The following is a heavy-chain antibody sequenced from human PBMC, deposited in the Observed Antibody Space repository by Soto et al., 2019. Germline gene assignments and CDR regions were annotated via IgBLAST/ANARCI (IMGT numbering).Heavy chain of an antibody. CDR3: AKDKHFSGWPGGFDY. D-gene: IGHD6-19*01. CDR2: INAAGDTT. CDR1: GFTFSSYA. Sequence: EVQLLESGGGLVQPGESLRLSCAASGFTFSSYAMSWVRQAPGKGLEWFSGINAAGDTTYYADYMKGRITISRDNAENILDLQLNSLRDEDTAVYDCAKDKHFSGWPGGFDYRVQGTLVTVSS. J-gene: IGHJ4*02. V-gene: IGHV3-23*01.